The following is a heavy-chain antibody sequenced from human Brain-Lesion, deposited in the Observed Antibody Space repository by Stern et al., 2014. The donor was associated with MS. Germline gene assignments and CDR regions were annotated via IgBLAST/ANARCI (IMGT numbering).Heavy chain of an antibody. D-gene: IGHD5-18*01. V-gene: IGHV4-39*01. CDR1: GDSLSSSTFY. Sequence: QVQLQESGPGLVKPSDTLSLTCSVSGDSLSSSTFYWGWIRQPPGKGPEWIGSVYYSGNTYYHPSLKRRVTISVDTYQHQFSLRVTSVTAADTAVYYCARHQLGYGYAYLRYWGQGTLVTVSS. CDR2: VYYSGNT. CDR3: ARHQLGYGYAYLRY. J-gene: IGHJ4*02.